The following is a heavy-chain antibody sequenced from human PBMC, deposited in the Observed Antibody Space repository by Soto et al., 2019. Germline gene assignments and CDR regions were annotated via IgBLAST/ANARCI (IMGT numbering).Heavy chain of an antibody. J-gene: IGHJ4*02. CDR1: GFTFSSYS. V-gene: IGHV3-21*01. Sequence: EVQLVESGGGLVKPGGSLRLSCVASGFTFSSYSVNWVRQAPGKGLQWVSCITTSSSYIYYADSVKGRFTISRDNAKNSLYLQMNSLRAEDTAVYYCARVTGGSSSWESFDYWCQGTLVTVSS. CDR3: ARVTGGSSSWESFDY. D-gene: IGHD6-6*01. CDR2: ITTSSSYI.